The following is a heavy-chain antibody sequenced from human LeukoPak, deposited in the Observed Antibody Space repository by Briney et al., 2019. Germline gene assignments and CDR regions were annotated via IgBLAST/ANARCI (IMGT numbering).Heavy chain of an antibody. CDR3: ARELGFLPGSCRGPFDY. CDR1: GGSISRGGYY. J-gene: IGHJ4*02. D-gene: IGHD3-10*01. V-gene: IGHV4-31*03. CDR2: IYYSGST. Sequence: TSETLSLTCTVSGGSISRGGYYWSWIRQHPGKGLEWIVYIYYSGSTYYNPSLKSRVTISVDTSKNQFSLKLSSVTAADTAVYYCARELGFLPGSCRGPFDYWGQGTLVTVSS.